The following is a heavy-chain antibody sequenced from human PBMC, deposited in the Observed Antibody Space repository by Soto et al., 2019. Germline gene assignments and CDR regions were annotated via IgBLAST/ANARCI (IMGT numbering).Heavy chain of an antibody. D-gene: IGHD2-8*02. Sequence: QVQLVESGGGVVQPGRSLRLSCAASGFTFSSYGMHWVRQAPGKGLEWVAVISKDGSVKYYAYSVKGRFTISRDNSQNTLYLQMNSLGAEDTAVYYCTGEVASGYWGQGTLVTVSS. CDR1: GFTFSSYG. CDR3: TGEVASGY. V-gene: IGHV3-30*03. J-gene: IGHJ4*02. CDR2: ISKDGSVK.